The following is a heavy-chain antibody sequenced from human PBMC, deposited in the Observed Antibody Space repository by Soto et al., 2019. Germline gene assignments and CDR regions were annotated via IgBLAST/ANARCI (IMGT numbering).Heavy chain of an antibody. Sequence: GASVKVSCKASGGTFSSYAISWVRQAPGQGLEWMGGSIPIFGTANYAQKFQGRVTITADESTSTAYMELSSLRSEDTAVYYCARDLGRAARPPQYYYYGMDVWGQGTTVTVSS. CDR1: GGTFSSYA. D-gene: IGHD6-6*01. CDR2: SIPIFGTA. V-gene: IGHV1-69*13. J-gene: IGHJ6*02. CDR3: ARDLGRAARPPQYYYYGMDV.